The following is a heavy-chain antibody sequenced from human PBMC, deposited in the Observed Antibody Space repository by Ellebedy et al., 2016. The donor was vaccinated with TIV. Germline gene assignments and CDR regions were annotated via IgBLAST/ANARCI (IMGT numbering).Heavy chain of an antibody. CDR3: ARGGQSIAAAGTRRVFYYYYYGMDV. V-gene: IGHV3-7*03. J-gene: IGHJ6*02. Sequence: PGGSLRLSCAASGFTVSSDYMSWVRQAPGKGLEWVANIKQDGSEKYYVDSVKGRFTISRDNAKNSLYLQMNSLRAEDTAVYYCARGGQSIAAAGTRRVFYYYYYGMDVWGQGTTVTVSS. CDR1: GFTVSSDY. CDR2: IKQDGSEK. D-gene: IGHD6-13*01.